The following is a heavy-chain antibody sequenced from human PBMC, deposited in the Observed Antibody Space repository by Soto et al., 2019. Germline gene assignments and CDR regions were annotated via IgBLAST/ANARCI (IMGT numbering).Heavy chain of an antibody. Sequence: EVQLLESGGGLVQPGGSLRLSCAVSGFTFSTYAMSWVRQAPGKGLEWVSAISGTGGSTYYADSVKGRFTISRDNSKNTLYLQMTSLRAEDTAVYYCAKNWDATSSSSSHWGQGTLVTVSS. V-gene: IGHV3-23*01. CDR3: AKNWDATSSSSSH. D-gene: IGHD6-6*01. CDR1: GFTFSTYA. J-gene: IGHJ4*02. CDR2: ISGTGGST.